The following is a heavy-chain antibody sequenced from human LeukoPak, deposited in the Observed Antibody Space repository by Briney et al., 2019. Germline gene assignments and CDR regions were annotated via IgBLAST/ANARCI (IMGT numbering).Heavy chain of an antibody. V-gene: IGHV4-34*01. D-gene: IGHD3-10*01. CDR3: ARSPSYYYGSGPTWFDP. CDR2: INHSGRT. Sequence: SETLSLTCAVYGGSFSGDYWSWIRQPPGKGLEWIGEINHSGRTNYKPSLKSRVTISVDTSKNQFSLKLNSVTAADTAVYYCARSPSYYYGSGPTWFDPWGQGTLVTVSS. J-gene: IGHJ5*02. CDR1: GGSFSGDY.